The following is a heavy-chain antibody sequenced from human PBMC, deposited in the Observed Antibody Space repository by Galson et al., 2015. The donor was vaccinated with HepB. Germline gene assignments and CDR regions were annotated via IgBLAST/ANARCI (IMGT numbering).Heavy chain of an antibody. CDR3: ARWAGWYYYYYGMDV. CDR2: IIPIFGTA. Sequence: SVKVSCKASGGTFSSYAISWVRQAPGQGLEWMGGIIPIFGTANYAQKFQGRVTITADESTSTAYMELSSLRSEDTAVYYCARWAGWYYYYYGMDVWGQGTTVTVSS. J-gene: IGHJ6*02. CDR1: GGTFSSYA. V-gene: IGHV1-69*13.